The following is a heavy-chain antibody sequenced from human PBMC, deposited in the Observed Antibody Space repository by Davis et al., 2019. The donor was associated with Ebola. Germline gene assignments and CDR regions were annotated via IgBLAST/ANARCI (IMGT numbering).Heavy chain of an antibody. CDR2: IKQDGSEK. V-gene: IGHV3-7*01. CDR3: ARDLSGMDDY. J-gene: IGHJ4*02. D-gene: IGHD6-19*01. Sequence: GESLKISCAASGFTFSSYWMSWVRQAPGKWLEWVANIKQDGSEKYYVDSVKGRFTISRDNAKNSLYLQMNSLRAEDTAVYYCARDLSGMDDYWGQGTLVTVSS. CDR1: GFTFSSYW.